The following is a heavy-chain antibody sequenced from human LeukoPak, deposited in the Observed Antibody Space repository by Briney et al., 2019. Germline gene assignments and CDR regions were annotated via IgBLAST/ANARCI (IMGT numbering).Heavy chain of an antibody. CDR2: IYYSGST. J-gene: IGHJ5*02. CDR1: GGSISSGDYY. D-gene: IGHD3-10*01. V-gene: IGHV4-30-4*01. Sequence: SRTLSLTCTVSGGSISSGDYYWSWIRQPPGKGLEWIGYIYYSGSTYYNPSLKSRVTISVDTSKNQFSLKLSSVTAADTAVYYCARVPTVRGVILFDPWGQGTLVTVSS. CDR3: ARVPTVRGVILFDP.